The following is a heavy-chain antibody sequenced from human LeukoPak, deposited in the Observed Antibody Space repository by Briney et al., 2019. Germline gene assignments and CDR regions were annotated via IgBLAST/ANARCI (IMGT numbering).Heavy chain of an antibody. Sequence: GGSLRLSCAASGFTFSSYSMNWVRQAPGKGLEWVSSISSSSSYIYYADSVKGRFTISRDNAKNSLYLQMNSLRAEDTAVYYCARVVPAATTEGIYYYYYMDVWGKGTTVTVSS. CDR1: GFTFSSYS. CDR3: ARVVPAATTEGIYYYYYMDV. J-gene: IGHJ6*03. D-gene: IGHD2-2*01. V-gene: IGHV3-21*01. CDR2: ISSSSSYI.